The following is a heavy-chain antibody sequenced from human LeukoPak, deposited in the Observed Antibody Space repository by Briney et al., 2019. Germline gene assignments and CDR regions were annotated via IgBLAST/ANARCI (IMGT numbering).Heavy chain of an antibody. D-gene: IGHD6-19*01. CDR1: GFTFSSYG. Sequence: GGSLRLSCAASGFTFSSYGLHWVRQAPGKGLEWVAVIWYDGSNKYYADSVKGRFTISRDNSKNTLYLQMNSLRAEDTAVYYCARGEAVAGYDAFDIWGQGTMVTVSS. CDR2: IWYDGSNK. J-gene: IGHJ3*02. CDR3: ARGEAVAGYDAFDI. V-gene: IGHV3-33*01.